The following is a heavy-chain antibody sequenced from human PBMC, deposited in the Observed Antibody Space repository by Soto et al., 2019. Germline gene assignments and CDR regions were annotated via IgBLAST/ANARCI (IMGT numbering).Heavy chain of an antibody. V-gene: IGHV3-66*01. CDR3: ARDGGSGYDAFDI. CDR1: GFTVSSNY. CDR2: IYSGGST. Sequence: VQLVESGGGLVQPGGSLRLSCAASGFTVSSNYMSWVRQAPGKGLEWVSVIYSGGSTYYADSVKGRFTISRDNSKNTLYLQMNSLRAEDTAVYYCARDGGSGYDAFDIWGQGTMVTVSS. J-gene: IGHJ3*02. D-gene: IGHD5-12*01.